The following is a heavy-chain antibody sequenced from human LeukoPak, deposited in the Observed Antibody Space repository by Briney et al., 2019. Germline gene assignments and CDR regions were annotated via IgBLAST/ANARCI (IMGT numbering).Heavy chain of an antibody. D-gene: IGHD2-21*01. J-gene: IGHJ4*02. CDR2: IKSKTDGETT. V-gene: IGHV3-15*01. CDR3: TTDYSIAYDYFDY. Sequence: WGSLRLSCAAYGGTFSSSCRSWIRQPPGKGLEWIGRIKSKTDGETTDYAAPVKGRFTISRDDSKNTLYLQMNSLNTEDTAVYYCTTDYSIAYDYFDYWGQGTLVTVSS. CDR1: GGTFSSSC.